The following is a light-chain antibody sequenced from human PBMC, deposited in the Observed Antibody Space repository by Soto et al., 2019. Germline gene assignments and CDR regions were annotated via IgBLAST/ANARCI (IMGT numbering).Light chain of an antibody. Sequence: DIHMTQSPSSVSASVGDRVTITCRASQDISRWLIWYQQKPGKAPRVLIFGAYTLQTGVPSRFSGSGSGTDFTLTISNLQPEDFATYYCQQASTYPITFGQGTRPRL. CDR2: GAY. CDR1: QDISRW. V-gene: IGKV1-12*01. CDR3: QQASTYPIT. J-gene: IGKJ5*01.